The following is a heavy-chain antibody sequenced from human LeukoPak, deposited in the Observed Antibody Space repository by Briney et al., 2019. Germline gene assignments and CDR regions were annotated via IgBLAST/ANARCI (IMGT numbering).Heavy chain of an antibody. CDR2: IYYSGST. CDR1: GGSISSYY. Sequence: PSETLSLTCTVSGGSISSYYWSWIRQPPVKGLEWIGYIYYSGSTNYNPSLKSRVTISVDTSKNQFSLKLSSVTAADTAVYYCARGADDGAIDYWGQGTLVTVSS. V-gene: IGHV4-59*01. D-gene: IGHD4-17*01. J-gene: IGHJ4*02. CDR3: ARGADDGAIDY.